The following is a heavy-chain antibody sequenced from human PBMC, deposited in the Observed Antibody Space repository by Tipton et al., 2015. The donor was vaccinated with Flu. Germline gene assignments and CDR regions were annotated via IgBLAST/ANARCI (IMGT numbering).Heavy chain of an antibody. J-gene: IGHJ6*02. CDR3: ARVRWESSSSFSLAGMDV. Sequence: TLSLTCTVSGGSISSYYWSWIRQPAGKGLEWIGRIYTSGSTNYNPSLKSRATMSVDTSKNQFSLKLSSVTAADTAVYYCARVRWESSSSFSLAGMDVWGQGTTVTVSS. V-gene: IGHV4-4*07. CDR1: GGSISSYY. CDR2: IYTSGST. D-gene: IGHD6-6*01.